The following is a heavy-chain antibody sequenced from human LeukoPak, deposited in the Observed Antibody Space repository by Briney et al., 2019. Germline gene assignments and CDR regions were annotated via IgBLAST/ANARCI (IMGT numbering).Heavy chain of an antibody. CDR1: GFTFSSYA. Sequence: PGGSLRLSCAASGFTFSSYAMHWVRQAPGKGLEWVAVISYDGSNKYYADSVKGRFTISRDNSKNTLYLQMNSLRAEDTAVYYCAKERAVVPRGGMDVWGQGTTVTVSS. V-gene: IGHV3-30-3*01. D-gene: IGHD2-2*01. J-gene: IGHJ6*02. CDR2: ISYDGSNK. CDR3: AKERAVVPRGGMDV.